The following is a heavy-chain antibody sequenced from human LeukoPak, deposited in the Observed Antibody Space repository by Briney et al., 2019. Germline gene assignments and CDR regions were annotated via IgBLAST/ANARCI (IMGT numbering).Heavy chain of an antibody. Sequence: ASVKVSCQGSGYTFTGYYMHWVRQAPGQGLEWMGWINPNSGGTNYAQKFQGRVTMTRDTSISTAYMELSRLRSDDTAVYYCARGRIAAAGTLVYYMDVWGKGTTVTVSS. V-gene: IGHV1-2*02. CDR1: GYTFTGYY. CDR2: INPNSGGT. D-gene: IGHD6-13*01. J-gene: IGHJ6*03. CDR3: ARGRIAAAGTLVYYMDV.